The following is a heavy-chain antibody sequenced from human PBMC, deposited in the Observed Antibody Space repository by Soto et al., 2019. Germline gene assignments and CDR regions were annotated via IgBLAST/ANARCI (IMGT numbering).Heavy chain of an antibody. CDR3: AKINYYGSGGAS. CDR2: INNNGDRT. D-gene: IGHD3-10*01. V-gene: IGHV3-23*01. J-gene: IGHJ4*02. CDR1: GFTFTTYI. Sequence: EVQLLESGGGLVQPGWSLRLSCEASGFTFTTYIMSWVRQAPGKGLEWVSSINNNGDRTYYADSVKGRFTISRDNSKNTMYLQLNSLRAEDTALYFCAKINYYGSGGASWGQGALVVVSS.